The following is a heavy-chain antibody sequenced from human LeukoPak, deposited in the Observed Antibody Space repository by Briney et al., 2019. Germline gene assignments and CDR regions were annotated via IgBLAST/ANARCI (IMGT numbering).Heavy chain of an antibody. Sequence: PGGSLRLSCAASGFTFSSYWMHWVRQDPGKGLVWVSRINSDGSSTSYADSVKGRFTISRDNAKNTLYLQMNRLRAEDTAVYYCARGGLSAYCGGDCYTFDYWGQGTLVTVSS. CDR2: INSDGSST. CDR1: GFTFSSYW. V-gene: IGHV3-74*01. J-gene: IGHJ4*02. D-gene: IGHD2-21*02. CDR3: ARGGLSAYCGGDCYTFDY.